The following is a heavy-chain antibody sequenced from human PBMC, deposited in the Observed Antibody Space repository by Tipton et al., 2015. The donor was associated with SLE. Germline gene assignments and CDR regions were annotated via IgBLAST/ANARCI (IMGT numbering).Heavy chain of an antibody. Sequence: QVQLVQSGAEVKEPGSSVKVSCKASGGTFSSFTFIWVRQAPGQGLEWMGGIIPLFGTANYAQRFQDRLTITADESTGTVHMDLSGLRSEDTAVFFCARAPNGNVYSGSHYDSWGQGTLVTVSS. J-gene: IGHJ4*02. D-gene: IGHD1-26*01. CDR1: GGTFSSFT. V-gene: IGHV1-69*01. CDR3: ARAPNGNVYSGSHYDS. CDR2: IIPLFGTA.